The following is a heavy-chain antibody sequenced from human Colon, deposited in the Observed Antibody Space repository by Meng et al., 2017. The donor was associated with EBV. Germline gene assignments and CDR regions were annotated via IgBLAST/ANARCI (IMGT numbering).Heavy chain of an antibody. CDR3: ARGDLDGDCYYCLDF. D-gene: IGHD2-21*02. V-gene: IGHV4-39*07. J-gene: IGHJ4*02. CDR1: GDSVTNKNKY. Sequence: LRESGPGLVKPSETLPVICSVSGDSVTNKNKYWGWIRQPPGKGLEWIGNIYYSGRTNYNPSLTSRVAISVDTSKNQFSLRLNPVTAADSAIYSCARGDLDGDCYYCLDFWGQGALVTVSS. CDR2: IYYSGRT.